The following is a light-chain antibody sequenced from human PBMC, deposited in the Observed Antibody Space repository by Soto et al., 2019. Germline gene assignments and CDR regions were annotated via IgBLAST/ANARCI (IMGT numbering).Light chain of an antibody. Sequence: DIQMTQSPSTLSASVGDRVTITCRASQSISSWLAWYQQKPGKAPKLLIYKASSLESGVPSRFSGSGSGTEFTLTISSLQPDDVETYYCQQYNSYSPWTFGQGTKVEIK. CDR3: QQYNSYSPWT. J-gene: IGKJ1*01. V-gene: IGKV1-5*03. CDR2: KAS. CDR1: QSISSW.